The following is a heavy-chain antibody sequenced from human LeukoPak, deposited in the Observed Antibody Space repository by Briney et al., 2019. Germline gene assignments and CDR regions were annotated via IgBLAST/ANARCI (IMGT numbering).Heavy chain of an antibody. J-gene: IGHJ6*02. V-gene: IGHV4-59*01. CDR1: GDSISGYY. Sequence: SETLSLTCTVSGDSISGYYWSWIRQPPGKGLEWIGYIYYSGSTNYNPSLKSRVTISVDTSKNQFSLKVSPVTAADTAVYYCARDRLDYGNHYGMDVWGQGTTVTVSS. D-gene: IGHD4-17*01. CDR2: IYYSGST. CDR3: ARDRLDYGNHYGMDV.